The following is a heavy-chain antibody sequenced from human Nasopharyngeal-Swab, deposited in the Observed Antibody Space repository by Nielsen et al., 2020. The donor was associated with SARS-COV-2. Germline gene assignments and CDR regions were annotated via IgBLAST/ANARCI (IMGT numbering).Heavy chain of an antibody. CDR2: INSDGSST. D-gene: IGHD1-26*01. V-gene: IGHV3-74*01. J-gene: IGHJ3*02. CDR3: AREGTQWELLDAFDI. CDR1: GFTFSSYW. Sequence: ESLKISCAASGFTFSSYWMHWVRQAPGKGLVWVSRINSDGSSTSYADSVKGRFTIPRDNAKNTLYLQMNSLRAEDTAVYYCAREGTQWELLDAFDIWGQGTMVTVSS.